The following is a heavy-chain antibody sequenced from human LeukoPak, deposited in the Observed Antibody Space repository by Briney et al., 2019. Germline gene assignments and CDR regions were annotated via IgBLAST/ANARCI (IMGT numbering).Heavy chain of an antibody. CDR2: IGTAGDT. CDR3: ARGLLYDSYYSYGMTS. V-gene: IGHV3-13*01. J-gene: IGHJ6*02. Sequence: GGSLRLSCAASGFTFSSYDMHWVRQATGKGLEWVSAIGTAGDTYYPGSVKGRFTISRENAKNSLYLQMNSLRAGDTAVYYCARGLLYDSYYSYGMTSGAKGPRSPSP. CDR1: GFTFSSYD. D-gene: IGHD2-2*02.